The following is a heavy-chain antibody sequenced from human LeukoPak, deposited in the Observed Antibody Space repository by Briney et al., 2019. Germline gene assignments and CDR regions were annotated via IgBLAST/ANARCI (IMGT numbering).Heavy chain of an antibody. V-gene: IGHV4-59*12. J-gene: IGHJ4*02. D-gene: IGHD3-22*01. CDR1: GGSINNYY. Sequence: PSETLSLTCTVSGGSINNYYWSWIRQPPGKGLEWIGYIYYNGNTNYSPSLKSRVTMSVDTSKNQLSLKVSSVTAADTAVYYCARFEKFYDSSIHYLDYWGQGALVTVSS. CDR2: IYYNGNT. CDR3: ARFEKFYDSSIHYLDY.